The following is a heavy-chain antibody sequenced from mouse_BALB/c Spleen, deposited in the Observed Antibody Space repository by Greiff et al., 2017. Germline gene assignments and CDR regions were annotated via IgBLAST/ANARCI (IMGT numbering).Heavy chain of an antibody. D-gene: IGHD2-10*02. CDR1: GFNIKDTY. J-gene: IGHJ4*01. Sequence: EVKLVESGAELVKPGASVKLSCTASGFNIKDTYMHWVKQRPEQGLEWIGRIDPANGNTKYDPKFQGKATITADTSSNTAYLQLSSLTSEDTAVYYCARTYGNPYAMDYWGQGTSVTVSS. CDR2: IDPANGNT. CDR3: ARTYGNPYAMDY. V-gene: IGHV14-3*02.